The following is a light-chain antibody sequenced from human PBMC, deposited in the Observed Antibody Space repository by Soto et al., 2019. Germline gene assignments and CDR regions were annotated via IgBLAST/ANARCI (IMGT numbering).Light chain of an antibody. J-gene: IGKJ1*01. CDR3: QKGHSFPWK. V-gene: IGKV1D-12*01. CDR1: QGISRW. Sequence: DIQITHSPSSVSASVVDRVTITFLASQGISRWLAWYQQKPGKAPKLLIYSASSLQNGVPSRFSGSGSGTGFTLTISSLQPEDFAIYYCQKGHSFPWKFGQGTKVDIK. CDR2: SAS.